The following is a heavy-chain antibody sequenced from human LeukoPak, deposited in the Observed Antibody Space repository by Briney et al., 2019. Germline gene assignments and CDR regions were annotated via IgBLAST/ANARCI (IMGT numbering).Heavy chain of an antibody. CDR2: INPSGGNT. D-gene: IGHD2-15*01. J-gene: IGHJ4*02. Sequence: ASVKVSCKASGYTFTSYYMHWVRQAPGQGLEWMGIINPSGGNTSYAQKFQGRVTMTRGTSTSTVYMELSSLRSEDTAVYYCARDVSDCSGGSCYSYFDYWGQGALVTVSS. CDR1: GYTFTSYY. CDR3: ARDVSDCSGGSCYSYFDY. V-gene: IGHV1-46*01.